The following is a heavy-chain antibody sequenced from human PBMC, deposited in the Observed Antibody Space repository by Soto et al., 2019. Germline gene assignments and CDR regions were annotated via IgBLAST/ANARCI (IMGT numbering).Heavy chain of an antibody. D-gene: IGHD6-13*01. V-gene: IGHV4-39*01. CDR2: IYYSGST. J-gene: IGHJ4*02. CDR1: GGSISSSSYY. CDR3: ARHHETPRGIAEAGP. Sequence: QLQLQESGPGLVKPSETLSLTCTVSGGSISSSSYYWGWIRQPPGKGLEWIGSIYYSGSTYYNPSLKSRVTISVDTSKHQFSLKLSSVTAADTAVYYCARHHETPRGIAEAGPWGQGTLVTVSS.